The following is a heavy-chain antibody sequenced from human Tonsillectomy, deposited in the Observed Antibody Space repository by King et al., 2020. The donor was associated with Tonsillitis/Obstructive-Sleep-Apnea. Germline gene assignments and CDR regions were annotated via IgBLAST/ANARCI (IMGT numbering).Heavy chain of an antibody. Sequence: VQLVESGGGLVQPGGSLRLSCAASGFTFNNYYMSWVRQAPGKGLEWVANIKQDGSEKYYVDSVKGRFTISRDNAKNSLYLQMNSLRAEDTAVYYCAGDQGNFDPWGQGTLVTVSS. D-gene: IGHD4-23*01. J-gene: IGHJ5*02. V-gene: IGHV3-7*01. CDR3: AGDQGNFDP. CDR1: GFTFNNYY. CDR2: IKQDGSEK.